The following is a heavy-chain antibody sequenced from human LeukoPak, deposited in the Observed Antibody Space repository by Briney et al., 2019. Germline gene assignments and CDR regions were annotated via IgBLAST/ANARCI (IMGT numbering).Heavy chain of an antibody. J-gene: IGHJ4*02. CDR2: IAYDASDK. CDR3: ARSRRWLQLDFDY. Sequence: TGGSLRLSCAASGFTFSSYAMHWVRQAPGQGLEWVALIAYDASDKYYADSVKGRFTISRDNSKNTLYVQMNSLRAEDTAVYYCARSRRWLQLDFDYWGQGTLVTVSS. V-gene: IGHV3-30*04. CDR1: GFTFSSYA. D-gene: IGHD5-24*01.